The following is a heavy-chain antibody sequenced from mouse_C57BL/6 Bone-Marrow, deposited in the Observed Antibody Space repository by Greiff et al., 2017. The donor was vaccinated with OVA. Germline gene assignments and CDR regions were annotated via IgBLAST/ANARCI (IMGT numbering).Heavy chain of an antibody. CDR1: GFTFSNYW. CDR3: PLRRFAY. J-gene: IGHJ3*01. Sequence: DVKLQESGGGLVQPGGSMKLSCVASGFTFSNYWMNWVRQSPEQGLEWVAQIRLKSDNYATHYAESVKGRFTISRDDSKSSVYLQMNNLRAEDTGIYYCPLRRFAYWGQGTLVTVSA. D-gene: IGHD2-12*01. CDR2: IRLKSDNYAT. V-gene: IGHV6-3*01.